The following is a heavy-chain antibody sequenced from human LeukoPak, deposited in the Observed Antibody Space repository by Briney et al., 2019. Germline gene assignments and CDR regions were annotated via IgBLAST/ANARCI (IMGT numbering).Heavy chain of an antibody. CDR1: GYTFTGYY. CDR3: ARDWYYYDSSGNFDY. CDR2: INPNSGGT. D-gene: IGHD3-22*01. J-gene: IGHJ4*02. Sequence: ASVKVSCKASGYTFTGYYMHWVRQAPGQGLEWMGWINPNSGGTNYAQKFQGRVTMTRDTSISTAYMELSRLRSDDTAVYYCARDWYYYDSSGNFDYWGQGTLVTVSS. V-gene: IGHV1-2*02.